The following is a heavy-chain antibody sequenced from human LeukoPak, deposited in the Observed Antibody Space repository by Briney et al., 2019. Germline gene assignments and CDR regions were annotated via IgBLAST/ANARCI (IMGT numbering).Heavy chain of an antibody. CDR1: GFTFSSYW. Sequence: GGSLRLSCAASGFTFSSYWMSWVRQAPGKGLEWVANIKQDGSDKNYVDSVKGRFAISKDNAKNLLSLEMNGLRAEDTAVYYCATYKNQLRTVYFDYWGQGTLVTVSS. CDR2: IKQDGSDK. D-gene: IGHD1-1*01. CDR3: ATYKNQLRTVYFDY. J-gene: IGHJ4*02. V-gene: IGHV3-7*02.